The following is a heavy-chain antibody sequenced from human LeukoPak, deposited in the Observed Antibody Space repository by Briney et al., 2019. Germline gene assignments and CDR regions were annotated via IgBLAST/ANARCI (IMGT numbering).Heavy chain of an antibody. CDR1: GYSISSGYY. Sequence: PSETLSLTCTVSGYSISSGYYWGWIRPPPGKGLEWIGSIYHSGSTYYNPSLKSRVTISVDTSKNQFSLKLSSVTAADTAVYYCARDLDYYYDSSAHMDVWGKGTTVTVSS. D-gene: IGHD3-22*01. J-gene: IGHJ6*03. V-gene: IGHV4-38-2*02. CDR3: ARDLDYYYDSSAHMDV. CDR2: IYHSGST.